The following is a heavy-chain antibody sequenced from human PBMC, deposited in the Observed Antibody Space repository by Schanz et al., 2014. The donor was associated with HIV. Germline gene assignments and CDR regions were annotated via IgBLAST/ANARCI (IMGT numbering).Heavy chain of an antibody. V-gene: IGHV3-15*01. CDR2: IKSKTDGGTT. CDR1: GFTFDDYT. J-gene: IGHJ6*02. CDR3: TTVKGYSSSWTTYYYYGMDV. Sequence: EVQLVESGGVVVQPGGSLRLSCAASGFTFDDYTMHWVRQAPGKGLEWVGRIKSKTDGGTTDYAAPVKGRFTISRDDSKNTLYLQMNSLKTEDTAVYYCTTVKGYSSSWTTYYYYGMDVWGQGTTVTVSS. D-gene: IGHD6-13*01.